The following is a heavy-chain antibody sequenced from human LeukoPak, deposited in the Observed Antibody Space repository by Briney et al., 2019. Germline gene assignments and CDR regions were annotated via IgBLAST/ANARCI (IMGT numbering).Heavy chain of an antibody. D-gene: IGHD1-20*01. CDR2: IYYSGST. CDR1: GGSISSYY. CDR3: ARAITGTTFAFDI. Sequence: SEALSLTCTVSGGSISSYYWSWIRQPPGKGLEWIGYIYYSGSTNYDPSLKSRVTMPVDTSKNQFSLNLSSVTAADTAVYYCARAITGTTFAFDIWGQGTMVTVSS. V-gene: IGHV4-59*13. J-gene: IGHJ3*02.